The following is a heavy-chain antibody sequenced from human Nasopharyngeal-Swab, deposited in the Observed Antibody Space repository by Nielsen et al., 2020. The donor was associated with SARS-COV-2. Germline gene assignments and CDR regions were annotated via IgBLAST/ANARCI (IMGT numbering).Heavy chain of an antibody. CDR2: IIPIFGTA. V-gene: IGHV1-69*13. J-gene: IGHJ4*02. CDR3: ARDETAAPGMAAAAALDY. D-gene: IGHD6-13*01. Sequence: SVKVSCKASGGTFSSYAISWVRQAPGQGLEWMGGIIPIFGTANYAQKFQGRVTITADESTSTAYMELSSLRSEDTAVYYCARDETAAPGMAAAAALDYWGQGTLVTVSS. CDR1: GGTFSSYA.